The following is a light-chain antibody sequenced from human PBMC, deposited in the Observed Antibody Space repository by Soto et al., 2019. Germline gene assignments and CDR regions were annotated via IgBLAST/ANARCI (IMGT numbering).Light chain of an antibody. V-gene: IGKV4-1*01. CDR3: QQYFSSLSYT. J-gene: IGKJ2*01. CDR2: WAS. CDR1: QTVLSSSRNKNY. Sequence: DIVMTQSPDSLALSLGERATINCKSSQTVLSSSRNKNYLAWYQQKPGQPPRLLIYWASTRESGVPDRFSGSGSGTDFTLTISSLQAEDVAVYYCQQYFSSLSYTFGQGTKLEIK.